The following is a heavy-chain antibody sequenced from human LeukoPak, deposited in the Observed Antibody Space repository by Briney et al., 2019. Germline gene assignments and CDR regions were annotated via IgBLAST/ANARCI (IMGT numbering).Heavy chain of an antibody. CDR1: GFTFSSYA. D-gene: IGHD2-2*01. CDR2: ISGSGGST. Sequence: GGSLRLSCAASGFTFSSYAMSWVRQAPGKGLEWVSAISGSGGSTYYADSVKGRFTISRDNSKNTLYLQMNSLRAEDTAVYYCAKMLRVVVVPAAPFDYWGQGTLVTVSS. V-gene: IGHV3-23*01. J-gene: IGHJ4*02. CDR3: AKMLRVVVVPAAPFDY.